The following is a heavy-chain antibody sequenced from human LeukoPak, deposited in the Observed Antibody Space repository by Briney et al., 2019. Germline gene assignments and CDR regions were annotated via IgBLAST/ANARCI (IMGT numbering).Heavy chain of an antibody. J-gene: IGHJ4*02. CDR2: INSDGSIV. CDR1: GFTFNTYW. V-gene: IGHV3-74*01. CDR3: SRGRNWDDGDY. D-gene: IGHD1-1*01. Sequence: GGSLRLSCAASGFTFNTYWMYWVRQAPGKGLVWVSHINSDGSIVNYGDSVKGRFTISRDNDKNTLYLKMNSLRADDTALYFCSRGRNWDDGDYWGQGTLVTVSS.